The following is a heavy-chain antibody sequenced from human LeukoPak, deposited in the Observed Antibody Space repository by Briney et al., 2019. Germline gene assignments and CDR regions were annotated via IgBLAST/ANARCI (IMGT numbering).Heavy chain of an antibody. J-gene: IGHJ4*02. D-gene: IGHD6-13*01. CDR2: INHSGST. V-gene: IGHV4-34*01. CDR1: GGSLSGYY. Sequence: PSETLSLTCAVYGGSLSGYYWSWIRQPPGKGLEWIGEINHSGSTNYNPSLKSRVTISVDTSKNQFSLKLSSVTAADTAVYYCARRAAAFDYWGQGTLVTVSS. CDR3: ARRAAAFDY.